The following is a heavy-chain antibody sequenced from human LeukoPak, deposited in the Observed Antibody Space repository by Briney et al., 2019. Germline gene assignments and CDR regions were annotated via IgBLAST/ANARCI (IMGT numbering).Heavy chain of an antibody. V-gene: IGHV3-9*01. J-gene: IGHJ4*02. CDR2: ISWNSADI. CDR3: AIYTGGSYRRGFFDY. CDR1: GLIFTDYA. Sequence: PGGSLRLSCAASGLIFTDYAMHWVRQAPGPGLEWVSGISWNSADIGYVDSVKGRFTISRDSAKNALYLQMNSLRPEDTAFYYCAIYTGGSYRRGFFDYWGQGTQVTVSS. D-gene: IGHD3-10*01.